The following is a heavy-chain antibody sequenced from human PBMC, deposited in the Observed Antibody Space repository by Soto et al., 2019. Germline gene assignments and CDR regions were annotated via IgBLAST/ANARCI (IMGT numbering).Heavy chain of an antibody. D-gene: IGHD3-9*01. CDR2: ISGSGGST. CDR3: AKVTYYDILTGTPFDY. V-gene: IGHV3-23*01. CDR1: GFTFSSYA. Sequence: GSLRLSCAASGFTFSSYAMSWVRQAPGKGLEWVSAISGSGGSTYYADSVKGRFTISRDNSKNTLYLQMNSLRAEDTAVYYCAKVTYYDILTGTPFDYWGQGTLVTVSS. J-gene: IGHJ4*02.